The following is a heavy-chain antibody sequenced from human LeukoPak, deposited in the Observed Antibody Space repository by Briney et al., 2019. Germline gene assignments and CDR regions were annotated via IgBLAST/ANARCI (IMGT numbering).Heavy chain of an antibody. J-gene: IGHJ6*02. Sequence: PGGSLRLSCTISGFTFRDYAMKWFRQAPGKGLEWIGFIRSNLYGGTTEYAASVKGRFTISRDDYKSIAYLQMNSLKTEDTAVYYCTRDTLAGYGMDVWGQGTTVSVSS. CDR3: TRDTLAGYGMDV. V-gene: IGHV3-49*03. CDR1: GFTFRDYA. CDR2: IRSNLYGGTT.